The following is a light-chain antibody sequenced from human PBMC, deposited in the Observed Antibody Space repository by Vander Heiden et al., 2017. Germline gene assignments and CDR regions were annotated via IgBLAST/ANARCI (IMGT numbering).Light chain of an antibody. Sequence: DIEITHSPPSLSASIGDRVTITCRASQSISNYLDWYQQKPGKAPNLLIYAASSLQSGVPSRFSASGAGTDFTLTISSLQPEDFATYYCQQSYSIPWTFGQGTKVEIK. CDR1: QSISNY. V-gene: IGKV1-39*01. CDR3: QQSYSIPWT. CDR2: AAS. J-gene: IGKJ1*01.